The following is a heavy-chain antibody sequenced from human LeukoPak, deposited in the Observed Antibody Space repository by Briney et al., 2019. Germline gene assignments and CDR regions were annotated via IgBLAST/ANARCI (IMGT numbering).Heavy chain of an antibody. D-gene: IGHD5-24*01. CDR1: GFTFSSYA. J-gene: IGHJ1*01. V-gene: IGHV3-23*01. CDR3: AKDREMTTLGYFQH. CDR2: ISASGST. Sequence: GGSLRLSCAASGFTFSSYAMSWVRLPPGKGLEWVSAISASGSTYYADSVKGRFTISRDTSKSTLYLQMNSLRAEDTAIYYCAKDREMTTLGYFQHWGQGTLVTVSS.